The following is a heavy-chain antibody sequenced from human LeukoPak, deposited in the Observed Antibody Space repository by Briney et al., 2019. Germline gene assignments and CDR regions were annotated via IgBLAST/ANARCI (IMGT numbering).Heavy chain of an antibody. Sequence: PSETLSLTCAVYGGSFSGYYWSWIRQPPGKGLEWIGEINHSGSTNYNPSLKSRVTISVDTSKNQFSLKLSSVTAADTAVYYCARGVEIAVAGISYWGQGTLVTVSS. CDR3: ARGVEIAVAGISY. J-gene: IGHJ4*02. CDR2: INHSGST. CDR1: GGSFSGYY. V-gene: IGHV4-34*01. D-gene: IGHD6-19*01.